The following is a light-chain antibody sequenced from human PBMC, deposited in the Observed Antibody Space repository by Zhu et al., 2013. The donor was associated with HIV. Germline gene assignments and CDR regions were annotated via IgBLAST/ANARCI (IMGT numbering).Light chain of an antibody. CDR2: GDN. Sequence: NLMLTQPHSVSESPGKTITISCTRSSGSIGSNYVQWYQQRPGSAPTTVIYGDNQRPSGVPDRFSGSIDSSSNSASLTISGLQTEDEADYYCQSSDGSTLYVYGTGTMVTVL. CDR1: SGSIGSNY. CDR3: QSSDGSTLYV. J-gene: IGLJ1*01. V-gene: IGLV6-57*03.